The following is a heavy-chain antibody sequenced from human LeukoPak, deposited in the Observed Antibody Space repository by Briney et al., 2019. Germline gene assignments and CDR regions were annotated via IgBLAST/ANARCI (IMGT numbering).Heavy chain of an antibody. Sequence: KPSETLSLTCTVSGGSISSGDYYWSWTRQPPGKGLEWIGYIYYSGSTYYNPSLKSRVTISVDTSKNQFSLKLSSVTAADTAVYYCARSSAAITIFGVPKGGFSMDVWGKGTTVTVSS. CDR1: GGSISSGDYY. J-gene: IGHJ6*03. V-gene: IGHV4-30-4*08. D-gene: IGHD3-3*01. CDR2: IYYSGST. CDR3: ARSSAAITIFGVPKGGFSMDV.